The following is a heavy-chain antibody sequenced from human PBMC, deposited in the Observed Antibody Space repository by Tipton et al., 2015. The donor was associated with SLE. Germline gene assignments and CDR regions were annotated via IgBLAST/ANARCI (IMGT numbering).Heavy chain of an antibody. V-gene: IGHV4-59*01. D-gene: IGHD7-27*01. CDR2: IYYSGST. CDR1: GGSISSYY. J-gene: IGHJ4*02. CDR3: ARGWGYFDY. Sequence: GLVKPSETLSLTCTVSGGSISSYYWSWIRQPPGKGLEWIGYIYYSGSTNYNPSLKSRVTISVDTSKNQFSLKLSSVTAADTAVYYCARGWGYFDYWGQGTLVTVSS.